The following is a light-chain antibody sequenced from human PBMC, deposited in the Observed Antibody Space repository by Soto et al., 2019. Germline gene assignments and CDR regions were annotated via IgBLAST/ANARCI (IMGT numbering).Light chain of an antibody. V-gene: IGLV2-23*02. CDR2: EVT. J-gene: IGLJ1*01. CDR3: CSFADFTYV. CDR1: SSDIGSYDL. Sequence: QSVLTQPASVSGSPGQSITISCTGTSSDIGSYDLVSWYQQHPGTAPKLIIYEVTKRPSGVSTRFSGSKSGNTASLTISGLQAVDEAYYYCCSFADFTYVFGTGTKVTVL.